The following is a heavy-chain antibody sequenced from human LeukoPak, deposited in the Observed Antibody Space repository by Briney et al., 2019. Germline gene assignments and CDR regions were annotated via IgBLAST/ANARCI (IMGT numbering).Heavy chain of an antibody. CDR2: IYYSGSS. J-gene: IGHJ3*02. V-gene: IGHV4-30-4*01. CDR3: ARESLLKPRGAFDI. D-gene: IGHD2/OR15-2a*01. Sequence: SQTLSLTCTVSGGSISSGDYYWSWIRQPPGKGLEWIGYIYYSGSSYNNPSLKSRVTISVDTSKNQFSLKLSSVTAADTAVYHCARESLLKPRGAFDIWGQGTVVTVSS. CDR1: GGSISSGDYY.